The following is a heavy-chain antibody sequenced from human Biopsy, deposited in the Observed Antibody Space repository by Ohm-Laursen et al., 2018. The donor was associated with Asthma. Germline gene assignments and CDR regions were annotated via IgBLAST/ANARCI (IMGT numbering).Heavy chain of an antibody. CDR1: GGSVSTGSYY. CDR2: TYYTGSD. J-gene: IGHJ6*02. Sequence: PSQTLSLTCTVSGGSVSTGSYYWSWIRQPPGKGLEWLGNTYYTGSDNYNPSLKSRVTISVDTSKNQFSLRLNSVTAADTAVYYCARGPNYHGSGRAPIGMDVWGQGTTVTVSS. D-gene: IGHD3-10*01. CDR3: ARGPNYHGSGRAPIGMDV. V-gene: IGHV4-61*01.